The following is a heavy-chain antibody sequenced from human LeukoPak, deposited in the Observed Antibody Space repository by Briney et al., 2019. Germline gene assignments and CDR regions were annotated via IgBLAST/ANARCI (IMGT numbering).Heavy chain of an antibody. D-gene: IGHD3-3*01. CDR2: ISGSGGTT. CDR3: AKDRGYDFSYGMVD. J-gene: IGHJ6*02. CDR1: GFVFSSYA. V-gene: IGHV3-23*01. Sequence: GESLRLSCAASGFVFSSYAMTWVRQAPGKGLQWLSSISGSGGTTFFADSVKGRFTISRDNSRNTMYLQMSSLRVDDTAVYSCAKDRGYDFSYGMVDWGQGTTVIVSS.